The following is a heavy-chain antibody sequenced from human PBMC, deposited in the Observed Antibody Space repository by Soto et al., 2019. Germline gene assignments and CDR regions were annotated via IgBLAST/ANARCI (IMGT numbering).Heavy chain of an antibody. V-gene: IGHV4-4*02. CDR2: IYYSGST. CDR3: ATRYDSEIP. D-gene: IGHD3-10*01. Sequence: QVQLQESGPGLVKPSGTLSLTCAVSGDSISSRNWWSWVRQPPGKGLEWIGEIYYSGSTNYNPSLKSRVTISMDNSKNQFSLNLYSVTAADTAVYYCATRYDSEIPGGQGTLVTVSS. CDR1: GDSISSRNW. J-gene: IGHJ5*02.